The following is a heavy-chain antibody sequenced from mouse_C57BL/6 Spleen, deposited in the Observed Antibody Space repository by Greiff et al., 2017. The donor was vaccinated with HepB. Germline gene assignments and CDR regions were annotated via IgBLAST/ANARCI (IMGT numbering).Heavy chain of an antibody. CDR1: GFTFSSYG. CDR3: ARQGGHYVMDY. V-gene: IGHV5-6*01. J-gene: IGHJ4*01. Sequence: EVKLVESGGDLVKPGGSLKLSCAASGFTFSSYGMSWVRQTPDKRLEWVATISSGGSYTYYPDSVKGRFTISRDNAKNTLYLQMSSLKSEDTAMYYCARQGGHYVMDYWGQGTSVTVSS. CDR2: ISSGGSYT.